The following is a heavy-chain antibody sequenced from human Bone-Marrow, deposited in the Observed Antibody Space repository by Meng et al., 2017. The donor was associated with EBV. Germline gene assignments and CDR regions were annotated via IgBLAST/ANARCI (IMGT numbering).Heavy chain of an antibody. CDR1: XXSVSRGSYY. J-gene: IGHJ4*02. CDR3: ARVGGYDYIWGSYRYAYFDY. Sequence: QVQLQESGPGLVKPSVTLSLTSAAXXXSVSRGSYYWSWIRQPPGKGLEWIGYIYYSGSTNYNPSLKSRVTISVDTSKNQFSLKLSSVTAADTAVYYCARVGGYDYIWGSYRYAYFDYWGQGTRVTVSS. D-gene: IGHD3-16*02. CDR2: IYYSGST. V-gene: IGHV4-61*01.